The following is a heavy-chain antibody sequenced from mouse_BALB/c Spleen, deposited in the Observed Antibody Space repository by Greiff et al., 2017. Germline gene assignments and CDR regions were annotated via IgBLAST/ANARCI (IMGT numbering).Heavy chain of an antibody. J-gene: IGHJ4*01. V-gene: IGHV5-6*01. CDR1: GFTFSSYG. CDR2: ISSGGSYT. D-gene: IGHD1-1*01. CDR3: ARHRREYYGGSAMDY. Sequence: EVKVVESGGDLVKPGGSLKLSCAASGFTFSSYGMSWVRQTPDKRLEWVATISSGGSYTYYPDSVKGRFTISRDNAKNTLYLQMSSLKSEDTAMYYCARHRREYYGGSAMDYWGQGTSVTVSS.